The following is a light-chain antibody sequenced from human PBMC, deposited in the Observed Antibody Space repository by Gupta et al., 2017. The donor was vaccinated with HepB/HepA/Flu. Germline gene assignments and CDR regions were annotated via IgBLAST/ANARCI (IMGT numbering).Light chain of an antibody. V-gene: IGKV3-11*01. Sequence: IVLTQSQATLSLSPGERATLSCRASKGVRSYLAWYQQKPGQAPRLLIYDASKSATGIPARFSGSGSGTDFTLTISSREQEDFAVYYCQQHSNCTLITFGQGTQVEIK. CDR3: QQHSNCTLIT. CDR1: KGVRSY. J-gene: IGKJ5*01. CDR2: DAS.